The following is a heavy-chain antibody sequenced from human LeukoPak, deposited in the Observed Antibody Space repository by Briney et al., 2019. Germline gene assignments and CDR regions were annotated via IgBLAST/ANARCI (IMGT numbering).Heavy chain of an antibody. CDR3: ARPLGSGPREYYFDY. Sequence: HGESLKISCKGSGYSFTNYWIAWVRQMPGKGLEWMGIIYPDDSDTRYSPSFQGQVTISADKSISTAYLQWSSLKASDTAMYYCARPLGSGPREYYFDYWGQGTLVTVSS. CDR1: GYSFTNYW. J-gene: IGHJ4*02. CDR2: IYPDDSDT. V-gene: IGHV5-51*01. D-gene: IGHD1-26*01.